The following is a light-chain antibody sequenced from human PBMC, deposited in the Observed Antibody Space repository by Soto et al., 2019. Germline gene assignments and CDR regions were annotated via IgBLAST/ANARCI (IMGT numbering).Light chain of an antibody. CDR2: GVS. CDR1: QTVSNNY. CDR3: LQYGGLPRT. J-gene: IGKJ1*01. V-gene: IGKV3-20*01. Sequence: EIVLTQSPGTLSLSPGETATLSCRASQTVSNNYLAWYQHKSGQAPRLLMYGVSSRATGIPDRFSGSGSGTDFTLTITRLEPEDFAVYFCLQYGGLPRTFGQGTKVEIK.